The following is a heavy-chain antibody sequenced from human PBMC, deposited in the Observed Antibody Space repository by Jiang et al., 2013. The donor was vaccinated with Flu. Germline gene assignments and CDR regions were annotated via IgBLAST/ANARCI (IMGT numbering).Heavy chain of an antibody. Sequence: AISGDSVSSNSAAWNWIRQSPSRGLEWLGRTYYRSKWYNDYTVSVKSRITINPDTSKNQFSLQLNSVTPEDTAVYYCVRTRQRAEMATIYFDYWGQGTLVTVSS. V-gene: IGHV6-1*01. CDR3: VRTRQRAEMATIYFDY. J-gene: IGHJ4*02. CDR1: GDSVSSNSAA. CDR2: TYYRSKWYN. D-gene: IGHD5-24*01.